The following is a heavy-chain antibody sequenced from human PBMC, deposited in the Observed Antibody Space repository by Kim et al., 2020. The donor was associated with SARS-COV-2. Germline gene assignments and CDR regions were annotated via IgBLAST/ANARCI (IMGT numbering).Heavy chain of an antibody. J-gene: IGHJ4*02. CDR1: GFTFNNHG. Sequence: GGSLRLSCAASGFTFNNHGMHWVRQTPGKGLEWVAFISYEGSKKYYADSVKGRFTISRDSSKSSLFLQMSNVRAEDTAVYYCAKASNICLIYNSVAAFDYWGQGTLVTVAS. V-gene: IGHV3-30*18. CDR2: ISYEGSKK. CDR3: AKASNICLIYNSVAAFDY. D-gene: IGHD5-12*01.